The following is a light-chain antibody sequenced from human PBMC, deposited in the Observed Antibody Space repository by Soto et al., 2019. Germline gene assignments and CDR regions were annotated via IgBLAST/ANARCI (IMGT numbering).Light chain of an antibody. CDR1: SSDVGKFNL. CDR3: CSYAGGSTYV. CDR2: EGS. V-gene: IGLV2-23*01. J-gene: IGLJ7*01. Sequence: QSVLTQPASVSGSPGQSITISCTGTSSDVGKFNLVSWYQQHPGKAPKFMIFEGSKRPSGVSIRFSGSKSGNTASLTISGLQAEDEADYYCCSYAGGSTYVFGTGTQLTVL.